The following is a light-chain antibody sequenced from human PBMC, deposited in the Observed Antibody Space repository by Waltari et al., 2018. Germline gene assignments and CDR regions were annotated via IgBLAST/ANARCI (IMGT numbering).Light chain of an antibody. V-gene: IGKV3-11*01. CDR2: DAS. Sequence: IVLTQSPATLSLSPGERATLSSRASQSVSSYLAWYQQKPGQAPRLLIYDASNRATGIPARFSGSGSGTDFTLTISSLEPEDFAVYYCQQRSNWPPEYTFGQGTKLEIK. CDR3: QQRSNWPPEYT. CDR1: QSVSSY. J-gene: IGKJ2*01.